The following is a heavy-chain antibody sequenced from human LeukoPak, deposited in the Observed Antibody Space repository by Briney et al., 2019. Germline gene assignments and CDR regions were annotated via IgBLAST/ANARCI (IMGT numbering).Heavy chain of an antibody. D-gene: IGHD2-2*01. CDR2: ISGSGGST. Sequence: GGSLRLSCAASGFTFTSYAMSWVRQAPGHGLEWVSAISGSGGSTYYAAPVKGRFTICRDNSKNTLYLQMNSLRAEDTAVYYCAKGPVRSTSLNWFDPWGQGTLVTVSS. V-gene: IGHV3-23*01. CDR1: GFTFTSYA. CDR3: AKGPVRSTSLNWFDP. J-gene: IGHJ5*02.